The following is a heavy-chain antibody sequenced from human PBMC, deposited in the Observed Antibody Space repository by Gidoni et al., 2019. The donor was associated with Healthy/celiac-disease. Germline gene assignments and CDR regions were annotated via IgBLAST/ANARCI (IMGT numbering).Heavy chain of an antibody. CDR2: IIPIFGTA. Sequence: QVQLVQSGAEVKKPGSSVKVSCKASGGTFSRYAISWVRQAPGQGLEWMGGIIPIFGTANYAQKFQGRVTITADESTSTAYMELSSLRSEDTAVYYCARDLEEEYYYDSSGYYYYWGQGTLVTVSS. V-gene: IGHV1-69*01. CDR3: ARDLEEEYYYDSSGYYYY. J-gene: IGHJ4*02. CDR1: GGTFSRYA. D-gene: IGHD3-22*01.